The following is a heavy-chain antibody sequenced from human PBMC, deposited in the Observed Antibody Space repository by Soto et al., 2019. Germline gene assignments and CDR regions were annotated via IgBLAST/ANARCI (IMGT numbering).Heavy chain of an antibody. D-gene: IGHD5-18*01. Sequence: VKVSCKESGYAFTIYYMHWVRQAPGQGLEWMGIINPSGGSTSYAQKFQGRVTMTRDTSTSTVYMELSSLRAEDTAVYYCARGADTAMALGYWGQGTLVTVSS. CDR1: GYAFTIYY. CDR2: INPSGGST. V-gene: IGHV1-46*01. J-gene: IGHJ4*02. CDR3: ARGADTAMALGY.